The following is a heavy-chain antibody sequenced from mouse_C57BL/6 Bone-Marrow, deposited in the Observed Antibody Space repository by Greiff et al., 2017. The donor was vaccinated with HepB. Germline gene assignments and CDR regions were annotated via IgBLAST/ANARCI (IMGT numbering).Heavy chain of an antibody. J-gene: IGHJ3*01. D-gene: IGHD2-3*01. CDR3: TDGSAGWFAY. CDR2: IRLKSDNYAT. Sequence: DVMLVESGGGLVQPGGSMKLSCVASGFTFSNYWMNWVRQSPEKGLEWVAQIRLKSDNYATHYAESVKGRFTISRDDSKSSVYLQMNNLRAEDTGIYYCTDGSAGWFAYWGQGTLVTVSA. V-gene: IGHV6-3*01. CDR1: GFTFSNYW.